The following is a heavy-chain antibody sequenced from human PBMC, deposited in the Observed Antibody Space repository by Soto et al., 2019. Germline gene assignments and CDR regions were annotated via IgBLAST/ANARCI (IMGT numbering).Heavy chain of an antibody. Sequence: SETLSLTCTVSGGSISSGDYYWSWIRQPPGKGLEWIGYIYYSGSTYYNPSLKSRVTISVDTSKNQFSLKLSSVTAADTAVYYCAREGGYGGMNWFDPWGQGTLVTVSS. CDR2: IYYSGST. CDR1: GGSISSGDYY. J-gene: IGHJ5*02. CDR3: AREGGYGGMNWFDP. V-gene: IGHV4-30-4*01. D-gene: IGHD5-12*01.